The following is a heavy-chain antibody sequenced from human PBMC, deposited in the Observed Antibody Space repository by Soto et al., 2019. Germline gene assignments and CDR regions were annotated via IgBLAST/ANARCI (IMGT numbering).Heavy chain of an antibody. Sequence: GGSLRLSCAASGFTFSNAWMSWVRQAPGKGLEWVGRIKSKTDGGTTDYAAPVKGRFTISRDDSKNTLYLQMNSLKTEDTAVYYCTTRGVVNTYYLDYWGQGTLVTVSS. CDR1: GFTFSNAW. CDR3: TTRGVVNTYYLDY. V-gene: IGHV3-15*01. D-gene: IGHD3-3*01. J-gene: IGHJ4*02. CDR2: IKSKTDGGTT.